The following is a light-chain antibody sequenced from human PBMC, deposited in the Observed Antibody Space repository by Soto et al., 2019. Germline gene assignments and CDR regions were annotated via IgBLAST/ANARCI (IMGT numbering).Light chain of an antibody. V-gene: IGLV4-69*01. CDR3: QTWGTGIQGV. CDR2: LNSDGSH. CDR1: SGHSSYA. Sequence: QSVLTQSPSASASLGASVKLTCTLSSGHSSYAIAWHQQQPEKGPRYLMKLNSDGSHSKGDGIPDRFSGSSSGAERYLTISSPQSEDEADYYCQTWGTGIQGVFGGGTKLTVL. J-gene: IGLJ3*02.